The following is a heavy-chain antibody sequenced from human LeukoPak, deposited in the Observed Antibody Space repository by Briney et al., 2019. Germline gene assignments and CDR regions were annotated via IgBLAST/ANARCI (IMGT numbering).Heavy chain of an antibody. CDR1: GFTFTTYW. Sequence: GGSLRLSCAASGFTFTTYWMSWVRQAPGKGLEWVGRIRSKANSYATAYAVSVNGRFTISRDDSKSTAYLQMNTLKTEDTAVYYCTTRPPGSSSPYFFDFWGQGTLVTVSS. D-gene: IGHD6-13*01. CDR3: TTRPPGSSSPYFFDF. J-gene: IGHJ4*02. V-gene: IGHV3-73*01. CDR2: IRSKANSYAT.